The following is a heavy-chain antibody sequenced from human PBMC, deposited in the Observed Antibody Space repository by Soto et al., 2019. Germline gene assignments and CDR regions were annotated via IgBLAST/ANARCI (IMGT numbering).Heavy chain of an antibody. CDR3: ARDLLRNYYDSSGPIDY. D-gene: IGHD3-22*01. V-gene: IGHV1-18*01. Sequence: ASVKVSCKASGYTFTSYGISWVRQAPGQGLEWMGWISAYNGNTNYAQKLQGRVTMTTDTSTSTAYMELRSLRSDDTAVYYCARDLLRNYYDSSGPIDYWGQGTRVTVSS. CDR2: ISAYNGNT. CDR1: GYTFTSYG. J-gene: IGHJ4*02.